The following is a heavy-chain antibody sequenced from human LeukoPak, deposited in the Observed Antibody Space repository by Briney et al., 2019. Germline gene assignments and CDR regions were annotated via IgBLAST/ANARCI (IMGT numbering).Heavy chain of an antibody. CDR1: GYSISSGYY. CDR2: IYYSGST. V-gene: IGHV4-38-2*02. D-gene: IGHD4-17*01. CDR3: ARDSGTTGEVKFDP. J-gene: IGHJ5*02. Sequence: PSETLSLTCTVSGYSISSGYYWGWIRQPRGKGLEWIVSIYYSGSTYYNPSLKSRVTISVDTSKNQFSLKLSSVTAADTAVYYCARDSGTTGEVKFDPWGQGTLVTVSS.